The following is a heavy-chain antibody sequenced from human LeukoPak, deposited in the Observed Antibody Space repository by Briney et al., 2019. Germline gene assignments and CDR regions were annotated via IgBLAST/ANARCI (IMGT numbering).Heavy chain of an antibody. CDR2: INTCCGST. D-gene: IGHD3-22*01. CDR3: ARGGYYDSSGSFDP. CDR1: VYTFARYN. J-gene: IGHJ5*02. Sequence: ASVKVSFTSSVYTFARYNIHWVRQAPGQGLEWMGIINTCCGSTRYAQKFPGRVTMTRDTSTSTVYMELSSPRSDDTAVYYCARGGYYDSSGSFDPWGEGTLVTVSS. V-gene: IGHV1-46*01.